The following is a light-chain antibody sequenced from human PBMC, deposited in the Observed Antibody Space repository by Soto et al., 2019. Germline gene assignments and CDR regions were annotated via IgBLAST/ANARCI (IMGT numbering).Light chain of an antibody. CDR2: RAS. CDR3: QQYRNLWT. V-gene: IGKV3D-7*01. J-gene: IGKJ1*01. Sequence: VLAQSPATLSLSPGESATLSCRTSQTTSGKYLAWYQQRPGQAPRLLIYRASTRATGTPARFSGSGSGTEFTLTITSLQSEDFALYYCQQYRNLWTFGQGPRWIS. CDR1: QTTSGKY.